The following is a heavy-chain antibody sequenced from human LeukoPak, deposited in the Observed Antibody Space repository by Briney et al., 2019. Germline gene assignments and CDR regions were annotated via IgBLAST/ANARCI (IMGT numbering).Heavy chain of an antibody. Sequence: PSETLSLTCTVSGGSITNYYWGWIRQPPGKGLEWIGYIYFSGVTKYNPYSPSLTSRVTISADTSKNQISLKLNSVTAADTAVYYCARQPRDDAFDICGQGTMVTVSS. CDR3: ARQPRDDAFDI. V-gene: IGHV4-59*01. J-gene: IGHJ3*02. CDR1: GGSITNYY. CDR2: IYFSGVT.